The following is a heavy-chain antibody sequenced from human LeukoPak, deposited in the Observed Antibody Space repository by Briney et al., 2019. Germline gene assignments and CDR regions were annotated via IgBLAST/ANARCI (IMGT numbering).Heavy chain of an antibody. Sequence: GRSLRLSCAASGFAFRMYAMHWVRQAPGQGLEWVAVIWYDGSNKYHADSVTGRFTISRDNSRNTLYLQMNSLRAEDTAIYYCANDSDVYCSGASCYVDVWGKGTTVTVSS. CDR1: GFAFRMYA. V-gene: IGHV3-33*06. CDR3: ANDSDVYCSGASCYVDV. CDR2: IWYDGSNK. J-gene: IGHJ6*04. D-gene: IGHD2-2*01.